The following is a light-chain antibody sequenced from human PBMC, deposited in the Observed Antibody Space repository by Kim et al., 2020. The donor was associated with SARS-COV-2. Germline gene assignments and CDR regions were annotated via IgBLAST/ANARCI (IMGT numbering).Light chain of an antibody. CDR1: SGSLDDNY. CDR3: QSYNRDNVI. CDR2: EDD. Sequence: GMTLTIYCTRSSGSLDDNYVQCYQQRPGGVPTTVIYEDDQRPSGVSDRISGSIDNSSNSASLTISGLRTEDEADYYCQSYNRDNVIFGGGTQLTVL. V-gene: IGLV6-57*03. J-gene: IGLJ2*01.